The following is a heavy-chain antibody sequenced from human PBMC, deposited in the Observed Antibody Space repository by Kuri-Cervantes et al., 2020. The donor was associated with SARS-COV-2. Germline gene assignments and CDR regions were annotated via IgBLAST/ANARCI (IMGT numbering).Heavy chain of an antibody. CDR1: GGSISSGDYY. J-gene: IGHJ3*02. CDR2: IYYSGST. Sequence: SESLSLTCTVSGGSISSGDYYWSWIRQPPGKGLEWIWYIYYSGSTYYNPSLKSRVTISVDTSKNQFSLKLSSVTAADTAVYYCARDRMESLLWFGVVGVFDIWGQGTMVTVSS. V-gene: IGHV4-30-4*01. CDR3: ARDRMESLLWFGVVGVFDI. D-gene: IGHD3-10*01.